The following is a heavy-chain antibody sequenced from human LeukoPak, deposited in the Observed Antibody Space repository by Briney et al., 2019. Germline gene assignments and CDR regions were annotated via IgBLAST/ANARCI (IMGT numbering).Heavy chain of an antibody. Sequence: ASVKVSCQASGYTFTGYYMHWVRQAPGQGLEWMGWINPNSGGTNYAQKFQGRVTMTRDTSISTAYMELSRLRSDDTAVYYCASLWFGDPVRRFDYWGQGTLVTVSS. D-gene: IGHD3-10*01. CDR2: INPNSGGT. V-gene: IGHV1-2*02. CDR1: GYTFTGYY. CDR3: ASLWFGDPVRRFDY. J-gene: IGHJ4*02.